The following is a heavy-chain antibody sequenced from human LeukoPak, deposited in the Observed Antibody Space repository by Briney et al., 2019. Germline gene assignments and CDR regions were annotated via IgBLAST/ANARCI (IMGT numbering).Heavy chain of an antibody. D-gene: IGHD3-9*01. J-gene: IGHJ6*04. Sequence: SETLSLTCTASGGSISSHYWSWIRQPPGKGLEWIGYIYYSGSTNYNPSLKSRVTISVDTSKNQFSLKLSSVTAADTAVYYCARDILTVLDVWGKGTTVTVSS. CDR3: ARDILTVLDV. V-gene: IGHV4-59*11. CDR1: GGSISSHY. CDR2: IYYSGST.